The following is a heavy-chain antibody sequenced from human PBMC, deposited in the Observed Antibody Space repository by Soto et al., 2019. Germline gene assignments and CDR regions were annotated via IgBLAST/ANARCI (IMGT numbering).Heavy chain of an antibody. CDR3: AREASGLDAFDI. V-gene: IGHV4-59*12. Sequence: SETLSLTCTVSGGSISSYYWSWIRQPPGKGLEWIGYIYYSGSTNYNPSLKSRVTISVDTSKNQFSLKLSSVTAADTAVYYCAREASGLDAFDIWGQGKMVTVSS. J-gene: IGHJ3*02. D-gene: IGHD2-15*01. CDR2: IYYSGST. CDR1: GGSISSYY.